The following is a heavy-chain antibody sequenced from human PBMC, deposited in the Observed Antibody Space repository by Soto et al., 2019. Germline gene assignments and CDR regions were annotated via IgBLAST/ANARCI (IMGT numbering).Heavy chain of an antibody. Sequence: GGSLRLSCAASEFTFSSNAMHWVRQAPGKGLEWVSGITGSGCTIFYADSVKGRFTISSDNFHNTLSLHMSSLRAADTAIYSCAKDFTPYLPSSFHLWGPGTLVTVSS. V-gene: IGHV3-23*01. J-gene: IGHJ5*02. CDR1: EFTFSSNA. CDR3: AKDFTPYLPSSFHL. D-gene: IGHD2-2*01. CDR2: ITGSGCTI.